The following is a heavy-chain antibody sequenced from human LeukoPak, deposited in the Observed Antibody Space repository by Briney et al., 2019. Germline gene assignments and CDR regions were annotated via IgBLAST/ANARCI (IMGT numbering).Heavy chain of an antibody. CDR2: IDYSGNT. Sequence: SETLSLTCTVSGGSISSSSYYWGWIRQPPGKGLEWIGNIDYSGNTYYNPSLKSRVTVSVDTSKNQFSLKVSSVTAADTAVYYCVRNRVVGAPNFDYWGQGTLVTVFS. V-gene: IGHV4-39*01. D-gene: IGHD1-26*01. CDR1: GGSISSSSYY. J-gene: IGHJ4*02. CDR3: VRNRVVGAPNFDY.